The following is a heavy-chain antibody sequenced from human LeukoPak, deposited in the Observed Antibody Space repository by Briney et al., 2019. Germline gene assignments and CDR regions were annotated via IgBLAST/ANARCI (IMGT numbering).Heavy chain of an antibody. V-gene: IGHV3-48*03. CDR2: ISSSGSTI. D-gene: IGHD3-10*01. CDR3: ASTYHYGLVCPK. Sequence: GGSLRLSCAASGFTFSSYEMNWVRQAPGKGLAWVSYISSSGSTIYYADSVKGRFTISRDNAKNSLYLQMNSLRAEDTAVYYCASTYHYGLVCPKWGESTLVTVSS. J-gene: IGHJ1*01. CDR1: GFTFSSYE.